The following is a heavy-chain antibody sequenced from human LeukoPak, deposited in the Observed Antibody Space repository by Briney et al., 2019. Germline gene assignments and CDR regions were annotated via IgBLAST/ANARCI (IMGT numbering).Heavy chain of an antibody. J-gene: IGHJ4*02. CDR2: IYSGGST. Sequence: GGSLRLSCAASGFTVSSNYMSWVRQAPGKGLEWVSVIYSGGSTYYADSVKGRFTISRDNSKNTLYLQMNGLRAEDTAVYYCARGLLRDGYNYWGQGTLVTVSS. CDR3: ARGLLRDGYNY. CDR1: GFTVSSNY. D-gene: IGHD5-24*01. V-gene: IGHV3-66*01.